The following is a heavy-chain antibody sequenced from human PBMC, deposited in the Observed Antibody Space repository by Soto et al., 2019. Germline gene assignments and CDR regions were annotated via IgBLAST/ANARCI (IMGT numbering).Heavy chain of an antibody. V-gene: IGHV3-23*01. Sequence: PGGSLRLSCAASGFTFSSYAMSWVRQAPGKGLEWVSTFSGSGGSTYYADSVKGRFTISRDNSKNTRYLQMNSLRAEDTAIYYCAKDRITGTTGWFDPWGRGTLVTVS. CDR1: GFTFSSYA. D-gene: IGHD1-7*01. CDR2: FSGSGGST. J-gene: IGHJ5*02. CDR3: AKDRITGTTGWFDP.